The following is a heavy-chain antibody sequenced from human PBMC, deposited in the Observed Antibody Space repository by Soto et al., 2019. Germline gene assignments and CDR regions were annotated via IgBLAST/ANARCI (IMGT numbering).Heavy chain of an antibody. CDR3: ARGVGDYPYYFDY. CDR2: INHSGST. Sequence: SETLSLTCAVYGGSFSGYYWSWIRQPPGKGLEWIGEINHSGSTNYNPSLKSRVTISVDTSKNQFSPKLSSVTAADTAVYYCARGVGDYPYYFDYWGQGTLVTVSS. D-gene: IGHD4-17*01. V-gene: IGHV4-34*01. J-gene: IGHJ4*02. CDR1: GGSFSGYY.